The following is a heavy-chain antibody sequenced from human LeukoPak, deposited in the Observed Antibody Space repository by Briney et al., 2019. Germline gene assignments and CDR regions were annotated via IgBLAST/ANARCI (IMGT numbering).Heavy chain of an antibody. CDR1: GFTFDDYT. J-gene: IGHJ3*02. CDR2: ISWNSGSI. D-gene: IGHD6-19*01. CDR3: AKADSSGWYGGAFDI. Sequence: GRSLRLSCAASGFTFDDYTMHWVRQAPGKGLEWVSGISWNSGSIGYADSVKGRFTISRDNAKNSLYLQMNSLRAEDMASYYCAKADSSGWYGGAFDIWGQGTMVTVSS. V-gene: IGHV3-9*03.